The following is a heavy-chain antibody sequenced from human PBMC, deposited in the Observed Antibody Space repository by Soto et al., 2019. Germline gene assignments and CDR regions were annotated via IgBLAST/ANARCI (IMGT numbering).Heavy chain of an antibody. J-gene: IGHJ5*02. D-gene: IGHD6-19*01. Sequence: QVQLVQSGAEVKKPGASVKVSCKASGYTFTSYDIIWVRQATGQGLEWMGWMNPSTGNTDSAEKFQGRLTMTRNTSISTVYMELSSLSFEYTAAYYCARGRIIVAGGFDPWGQGTLVTVSS. V-gene: IGHV1-8*01. CDR2: MNPSTGNT. CDR1: GYTFTSYD. CDR3: ARGRIIVAGGFDP.